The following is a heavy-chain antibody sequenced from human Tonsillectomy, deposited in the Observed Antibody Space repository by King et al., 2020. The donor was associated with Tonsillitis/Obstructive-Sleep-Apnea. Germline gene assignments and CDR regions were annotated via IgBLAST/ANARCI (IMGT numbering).Heavy chain of an antibody. CDR3: AREGGYSTSWYYYYYMAV. D-gene: IGHD6-13*01. CDR2: ISHSATT. CDR1: GGSVSSGSYF. V-gene: IGHV4-61*01. Sequence: VQLQESGPGLVKPSQTLSLTCTVSGGSVSSGSYFWSWVRQPPGQGLEWIGYISHSATTNYNPSLKSRVTISVNTSKNQFSLTLSSVTAADTAVYYCAREGGYSTSWYYYYYMAVWGKGTTVTVSS. J-gene: IGHJ6*03.